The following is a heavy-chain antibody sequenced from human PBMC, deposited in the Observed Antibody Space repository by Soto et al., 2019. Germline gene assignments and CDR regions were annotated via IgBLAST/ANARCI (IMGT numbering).Heavy chain of an antibody. CDR1: GGSIGSYH. V-gene: IGHV4-59*01. CDR2: VYNTGTT. D-gene: IGHD4-17*01. J-gene: IGHJ4*02. Sequence: NPSETLSLTCTVSGGSIGSYHWSWVRQPPGKGLEWIASVYNTGTTNYNPSLGSRVTISIDAPENQISLKLTSVTAADTALYYCARDTVLTGMFDFWGQGTLVTVSS. CDR3: ARDTVLTGMFDF.